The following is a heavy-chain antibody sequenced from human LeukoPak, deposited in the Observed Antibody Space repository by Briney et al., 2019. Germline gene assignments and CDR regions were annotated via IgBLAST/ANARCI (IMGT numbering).Heavy chain of an antibody. CDR2: ITGSTYTT. Sequence: GGSLRLSCAASGFTFSNYGMSWVRQAPGKGLEWVSAITGSTYTTYYADSVKGRFTISRDNSKNTLYLQMNSLRAEDTAIYYCAKPYSGYDYPFDCWGQGTLVTVSS. CDR3: AKPYSGYDYPFDC. D-gene: IGHD5-12*01. J-gene: IGHJ4*02. CDR1: GFTFSNYG. V-gene: IGHV3-23*01.